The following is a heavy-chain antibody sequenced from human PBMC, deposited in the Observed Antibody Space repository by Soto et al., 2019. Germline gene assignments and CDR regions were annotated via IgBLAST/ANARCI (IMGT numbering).Heavy chain of an antibody. CDR1: GFTFSSYG. CDR2: IWYDGSNK. Sequence: GGSLRLSCAASGFTFSSYGMHWVRQAPGKGLEWVAVIWYDGSNKYYADSVKGRFTISRDNSKNTLYLQMNSLRAEDTAVYYCARAVVAATFDYWGQGTLVTVSS. D-gene: IGHD2-15*01. J-gene: IGHJ4*02. CDR3: ARAVVAATFDY. V-gene: IGHV3-33*01.